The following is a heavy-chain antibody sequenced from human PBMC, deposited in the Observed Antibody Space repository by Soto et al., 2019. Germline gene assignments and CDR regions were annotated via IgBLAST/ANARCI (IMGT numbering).Heavy chain of an antibody. J-gene: IGHJ6*02. CDR3: VSCSPLGARTCLFAHYYYGLDV. D-gene: IGHD3-10*02. CDR2: VNRGGAVA. V-gene: IGHV3-23*03. Sequence: GGSLRLSCVASASTFKSYAISWVRQAPGKGLEWVASVNRGGAVAKNTDSGKGGFARFRNKTKDSENLQQDRLRAEDTGVYYCVSCSPLGARTCLFAHYYYGLDVWGQGTTVTVSS. CDR1: ASTFKSYA.